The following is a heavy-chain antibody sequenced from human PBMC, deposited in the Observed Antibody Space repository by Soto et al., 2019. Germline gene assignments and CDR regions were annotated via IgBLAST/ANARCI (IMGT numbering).Heavy chain of an antibody. J-gene: IGHJ4*02. CDR1: GGSVRSVDYY. CDR2: IYDGGST. V-gene: IGHV4-30-4*08. D-gene: IGHD7-27*01. CDR3: ARGLSGDKVDY. Sequence: QVQLQESGPGLVKPSQTLSLTCTVSGGSVRSVDYYWSWIRQVPDKRLEWIGHIYDGGSTYIYPSLTSRVSISLDTSKNESSLLLNSVSAADTAVYYCARGLSGDKVDYWGQGILVTVSS.